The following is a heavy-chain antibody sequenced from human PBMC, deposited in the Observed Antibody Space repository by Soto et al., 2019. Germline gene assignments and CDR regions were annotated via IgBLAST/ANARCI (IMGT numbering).Heavy chain of an antibody. CDR1: GGTFSSYA. V-gene: IGHV1-69*13. CDR3: ARDRKPTYYYDSSGYSSFDY. D-gene: IGHD3-22*01. Sequence: SVKVSCKASGGTFSSYAISWVRQAPGQGLEWMGGIIPIFGTANYAQKFQGRVTITADESTSTAYMELSSLRSEDTAVYYCARDRKPTYYYDSSGYSSFDYWGQGTLVTVSS. CDR2: IIPIFGTA. J-gene: IGHJ4*02.